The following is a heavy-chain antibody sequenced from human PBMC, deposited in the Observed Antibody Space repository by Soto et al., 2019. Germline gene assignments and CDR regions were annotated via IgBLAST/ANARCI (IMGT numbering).Heavy chain of an antibody. D-gene: IGHD5-12*01. J-gene: IGHJ4*02. CDR1: GFTFSSYA. Sequence: EVQLLESGGGLVQPGGSLRLSCAASGFTFSSYAMSWVRQAPGKGLEGVSAISGSGGSTYYADSVKGRFTISRDNSKNTLYLQMNSLRAEDTAVYYCANSGYVSRGNYYWGQGTLVTVSS. V-gene: IGHV3-23*01. CDR3: ANSGYVSRGNYY. CDR2: ISGSGGST.